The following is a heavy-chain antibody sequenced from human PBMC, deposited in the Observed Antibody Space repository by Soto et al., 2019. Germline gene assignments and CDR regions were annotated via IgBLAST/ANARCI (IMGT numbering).Heavy chain of an antibody. D-gene: IGHD2-2*01. J-gene: IGHJ6*02. CDR1: GYTFTGYY. V-gene: IGHV1-2*02. CDR2: INPNSGGT. CDR3: ARDLPVPAADNYYYYYGMDV. Sequence: GASVKVSCKASGYTFTGYYMHWVRQAPGQGLEWMGWINPNSGGTNYAQKFQGRVTMTRDTSISTAYMELSRLRSDDTAVYYCARDLPVPAADNYYYYYGMDVWGQGTTVIV.